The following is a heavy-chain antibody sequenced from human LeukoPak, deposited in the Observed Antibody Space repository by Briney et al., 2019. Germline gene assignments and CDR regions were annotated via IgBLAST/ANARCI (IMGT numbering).Heavy chain of an antibody. Sequence: GGSLRLSCAASGFTFSSFWMTWARQAPGKGMEWVANIKHDGGVKYYVDSVKGRFTISRDNAKNSLYLQMNSLRAEDTAVYYCARDGRIFYYDSSGNFDYWGQGTLVTVSS. CDR3: ARDGRIFYYDSSGNFDY. J-gene: IGHJ4*02. CDR2: IKHDGGVK. CDR1: GFTFSSFW. D-gene: IGHD3-22*01. V-gene: IGHV3-7*03.